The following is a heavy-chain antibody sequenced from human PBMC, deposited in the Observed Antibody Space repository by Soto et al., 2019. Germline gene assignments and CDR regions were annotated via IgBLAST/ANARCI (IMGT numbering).Heavy chain of an antibody. D-gene: IGHD2-15*01. V-gene: IGHV1-69*13. CDR3: ARVESGNRAFDI. Sequence: ASVKVSCKASGGTFSSYAISWVLQAPGQGLEWMGGIIPIFGTANYAQKFQGRVTITADESTSTAYMELSSLRSEDTAVYYCARVESGNRAFDIWGQGTMVTVSS. CDR2: IIPIFGTA. CDR1: GGTFSSYA. J-gene: IGHJ3*02.